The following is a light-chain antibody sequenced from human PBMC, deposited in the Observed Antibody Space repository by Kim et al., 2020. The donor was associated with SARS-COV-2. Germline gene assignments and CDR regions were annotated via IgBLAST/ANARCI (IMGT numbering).Light chain of an antibody. CDR3: QQYGSSPPYT. J-gene: IGKJ2*01. CDR1: QSASSGY. Sequence: SPGERATLSCRASQSASSGYLAWYQQKPGQAPRLLIYGASSRATGIPDRFSGSGSGTDFTLTISRLEPEDFAVYYCQQYGSSPPYTFGQGTKLEIK. V-gene: IGKV3-20*01. CDR2: GAS.